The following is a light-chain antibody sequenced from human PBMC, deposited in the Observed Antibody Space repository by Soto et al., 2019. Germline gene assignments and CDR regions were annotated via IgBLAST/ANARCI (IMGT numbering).Light chain of an antibody. J-gene: IGKJ1*01. V-gene: IGKV1-5*01. CDR3: QQLSSYPVT. CDR2: DAS. CDR1: QSLSSSW. Sequence: TQSPGTLSVSPGERATLSCRASQSLSSSWLAWYQQKPGRAPKLLIYDASNLEAGVPSRFRGSGSGTDFTLTIRSLQPEDFATYHCQQLSSYPVTFGQGTKVDIK.